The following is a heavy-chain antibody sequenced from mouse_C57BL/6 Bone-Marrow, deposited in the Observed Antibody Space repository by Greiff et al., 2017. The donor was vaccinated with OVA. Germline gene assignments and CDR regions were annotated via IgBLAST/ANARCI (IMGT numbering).Heavy chain of an antibody. D-gene: IGHD1-1*01. CDR1: GFTFSDYY. Sequence: EVKVVESGGGLVQPGGSLKLSCAASGFTFSDYYMYWVRQTPEKRLEWVAYISNGGGSTYYPDTVKGRFTISRDNAKNTLYLQMSRLKSEDTAMYYCARIYYYGSSSYAMDYWGQGTSVTVSS. J-gene: IGHJ4*01. V-gene: IGHV5-12*01. CDR2: ISNGGGST. CDR3: ARIYYYGSSSYAMDY.